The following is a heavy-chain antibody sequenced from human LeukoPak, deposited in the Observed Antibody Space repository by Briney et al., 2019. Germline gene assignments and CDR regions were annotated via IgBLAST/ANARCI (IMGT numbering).Heavy chain of an antibody. V-gene: IGHV3-7*01. D-gene: IGHD4-11*01. Sequence: GFPTISFAASGISFSCYLMSLVRPAPGEGLEWVATIKHDGSDKKYVDSVEGRFTIFRDNAKNSLYLQMNSLRAEDTAVHYCARDRGGDDYRDYWGQGTLVTVSS. J-gene: IGHJ4*02. CDR3: ARDRGGDDYRDY. CDR1: GISFSCYL. CDR2: IKHDGSDK.